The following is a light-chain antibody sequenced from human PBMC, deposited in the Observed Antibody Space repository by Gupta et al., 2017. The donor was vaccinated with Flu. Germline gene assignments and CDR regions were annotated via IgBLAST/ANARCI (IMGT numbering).Light chain of an antibody. Sequence: EIVLTQSPGTLSLSPGEGATLSCRASQSVSSSYLAWYQQKPGQAPRLLIYGASSRATGIPDRFSGGGSGTDFTLTISRLEPEDFAVYYCQQVGTSPLAFGHGTKVDIK. V-gene: IGKV3-20*01. J-gene: IGKJ3*01. CDR1: QSVSSSY. CDR3: QQVGTSPLA. CDR2: GAS.